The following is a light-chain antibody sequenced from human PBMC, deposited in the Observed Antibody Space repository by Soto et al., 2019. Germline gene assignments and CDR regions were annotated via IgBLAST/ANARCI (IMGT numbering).Light chain of an antibody. CDR1: QSITSY. J-gene: IGKJ4*01. Sequence: DIQMTQSPSSLSASVGDRVTITCRASQSITSYLNWYQEKPGKAPKLLIFAASSLESGVPSWFSGSGSGTYFTLTISDLQPEDSAIYFCQHSYRTPPSFGGGTNVEI. CDR3: QHSYRTPPS. V-gene: IGKV1-39*01. CDR2: AAS.